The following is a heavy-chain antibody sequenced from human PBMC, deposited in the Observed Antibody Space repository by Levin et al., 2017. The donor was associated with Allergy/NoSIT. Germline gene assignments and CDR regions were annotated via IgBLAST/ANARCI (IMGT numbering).Heavy chain of an antibody. D-gene: IGHD1-1*01. CDR3: ARGYSSQYRIDY. Sequence: VASVKVSCKASGYTFTNYYIHWVRQAPGQGLEWMGRINPSGGSTTYAQKFQGRVTMTRDTSTSTVYMELSSLRSDDTAVYYCARGYSSQYRIDYWGQGTLVTVCS. CDR2: INPSGGST. V-gene: IGHV1-46*01. CDR1: GYTFTNYY. J-gene: IGHJ4*02.